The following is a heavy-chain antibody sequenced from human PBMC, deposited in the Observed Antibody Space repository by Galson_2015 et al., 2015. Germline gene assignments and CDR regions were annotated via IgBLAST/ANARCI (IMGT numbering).Heavy chain of an antibody. CDR3: AREIRPVYYGSGPFDY. CDR1: GFTFSSYG. CDR2: IWYDGSNK. J-gene: IGHJ4*02. D-gene: IGHD3-10*01. Sequence: SLRLSCAASGFTFSSYGMHWVRQAPGKGLEWVAVIWYDGSNKYYADSVKGRFTISRDNSKNTLYLQMNSLRAEDTAVYYCAREIRPVYYGSGPFDYWGQGTLVTVSS. V-gene: IGHV3-33*01.